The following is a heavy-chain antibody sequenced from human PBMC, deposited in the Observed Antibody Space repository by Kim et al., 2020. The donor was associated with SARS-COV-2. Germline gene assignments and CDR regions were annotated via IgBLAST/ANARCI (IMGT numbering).Heavy chain of an antibody. CDR1: GFTISNNY. D-gene: IGHD6-13*01. J-gene: IGHJ4*02. CDR2: IYSGGST. Sequence: GGSLRLSCAASGFTISNNYMIWVRQAPGKGLEWVSVIYSGGSTYYADSVKGRFTISRDNSKNTLYLQMNSLRTEDTAMYYCARGIAAAQGPYYWGQGALVTVSS. V-gene: IGHV3-66*02. CDR3: ARGIAAAQGPYY.